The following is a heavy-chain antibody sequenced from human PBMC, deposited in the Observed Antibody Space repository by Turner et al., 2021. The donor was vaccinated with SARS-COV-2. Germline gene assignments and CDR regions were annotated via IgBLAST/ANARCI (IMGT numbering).Heavy chain of an antibody. Sequence: EVQLVQSGGGLVQPVGSLRLSCAASGFTFSTYWLHWVRQAPGEGLVWVLRISPDGTITTHADSVKGRFTISRDNSKNTLYLQMNSLRAEDTAVYYCAKPPGEQWLVLALVFDYWGQGTLVTVSS. D-gene: IGHD6-19*01. CDR1: GFTFSTYW. CDR2: ISPDGTIT. J-gene: IGHJ4*02. V-gene: IGHV3-74*01. CDR3: AKPPGEQWLVLALVFDY.